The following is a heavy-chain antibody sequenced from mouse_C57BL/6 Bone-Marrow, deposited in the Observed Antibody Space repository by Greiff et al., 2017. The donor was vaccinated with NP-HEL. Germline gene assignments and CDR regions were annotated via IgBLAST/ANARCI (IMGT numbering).Heavy chain of an antibody. CDR1: GYTFTSYG. J-gene: IGHJ1*03. CDR3: ARSNYGSSYPWYFDV. Sequence: VQLQQSGAELARPGASVKLSCKASGYTFTSYGISWVKQRTGQGLEWIGEIYPRSGNTYYNEKLKGKATLPADKSSSTAYMELRSLTSEDSAVYFCARSNYGSSYPWYFDVWGTGTTVTVSS. CDR2: IYPRSGNT. V-gene: IGHV1-81*01. D-gene: IGHD1-1*01.